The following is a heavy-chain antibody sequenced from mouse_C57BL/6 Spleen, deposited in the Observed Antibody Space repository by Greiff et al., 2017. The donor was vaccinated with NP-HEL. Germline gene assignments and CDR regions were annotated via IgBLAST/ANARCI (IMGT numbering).Heavy chain of an antibody. D-gene: IGHD2-5*01. V-gene: IGHV1-64*01. J-gene: IGHJ4*01. CDR1: GYTFTSYW. Sequence: QVQLQQSGAELVKPGASVKLSCKASGYTFTSYWMHWVKQRPGQGLEWIGMIHPNSGSTNYNEKFKSKATLTVDKSSSTAYMQLSSLTSEDSAVYYCAKSYYSKGDYAMDYWGQGTSVTVSS. CDR2: IHPNSGST. CDR3: AKSYYSKGDYAMDY.